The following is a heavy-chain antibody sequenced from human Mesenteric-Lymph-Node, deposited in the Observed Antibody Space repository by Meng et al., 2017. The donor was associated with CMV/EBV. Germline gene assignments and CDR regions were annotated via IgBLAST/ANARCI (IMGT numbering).Heavy chain of an antibody. J-gene: IGHJ5*02. D-gene: IGHD2/OR15-2a*01. CDR1: AYTFSNYA. Sequence: SCTASAYTFSNYAVRWVRQAPGQGLEWLGGIVPIFNSPNHAPRFQGRVSISTDESTRTVYMDLSSLRSEDTAIYYCARDFYGRGFDHWGQGTLVTVSS. V-gene: IGHV1-69*05. CDR3: ARDFYGRGFDH. CDR2: IVPIFNSP.